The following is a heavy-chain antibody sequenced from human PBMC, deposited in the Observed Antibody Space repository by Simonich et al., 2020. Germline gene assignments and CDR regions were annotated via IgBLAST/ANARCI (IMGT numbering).Heavy chain of an antibody. CDR3: ARWIAVAGTGAYGMDV. Sequence: EVQLVESGGGLVKPGGSLRLACAASGCTFSRYSMNWVRQAPGKGLEWVSSISSRSSYIYYADSVKGRFTISRDNAKNSLFLQMNSLRAEDTAVYYCARWIAVAGTGAYGMDVWGQGTTVTVSS. J-gene: IGHJ6*02. V-gene: IGHV3-21*01. CDR1: GCTFSRYS. D-gene: IGHD6-19*01. CDR2: ISSRSSYI.